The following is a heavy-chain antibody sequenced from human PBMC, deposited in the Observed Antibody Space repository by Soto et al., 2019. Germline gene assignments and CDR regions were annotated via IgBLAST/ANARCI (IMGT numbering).Heavy chain of an antibody. CDR3: ARDPAYCGGDCYFSRAFDI. D-gene: IGHD2-21*02. V-gene: IGHV1-18*01. CDR2: MSAYNGNT. Sequence: ASVKVSCKASGYTFTSYGISWVRQAPGQGLEWMGWMSAYNGNTNYAQKLQGRVTMTIDTSTSTAYMELRSLRSDDTAVYYCARDPAYCGGDCYFSRAFDIWGQGTMVTVSS. CDR1: GYTFTSYG. J-gene: IGHJ3*02.